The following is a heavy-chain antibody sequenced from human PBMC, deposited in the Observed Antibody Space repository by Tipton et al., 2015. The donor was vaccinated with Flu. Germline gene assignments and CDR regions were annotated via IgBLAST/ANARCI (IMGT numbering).Heavy chain of an antibody. CDR2: IKQDASEK. V-gene: IGHV3-7*01. D-gene: IGHD6-19*01. J-gene: IGHJ4*02. CDR3: AGGSGCLISD. CDR1: GLRFNTFW. Sequence: SLRLSCAASGLRFNTFWMNWVRQAPGKGLEWVAIIKQDASEKLYVDSVEGRFTISRDNAKTSMSQQMDSLIGDDTAVYYCAGGSGCLISDGGQGSLVTVSS.